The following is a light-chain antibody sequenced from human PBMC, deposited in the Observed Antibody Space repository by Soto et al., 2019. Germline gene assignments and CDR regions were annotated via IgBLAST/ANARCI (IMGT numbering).Light chain of an antibody. CDR2: EAS. V-gene: IGKV2D-29*01. Sequence: IALTQTPLSHSVTPGQPASISCKSTQSLLQSDGKTYLYWFFQRPGQPPQILIYEASKWFSGVPDRFSGSGSGTEFIQKISRVVPEDVVVYYFMQCAQLPPTLGPGTKLEIK. CDR3: MQCAQLPPT. J-gene: IGKJ2*01. CDR1: QSLLQSDGKTY.